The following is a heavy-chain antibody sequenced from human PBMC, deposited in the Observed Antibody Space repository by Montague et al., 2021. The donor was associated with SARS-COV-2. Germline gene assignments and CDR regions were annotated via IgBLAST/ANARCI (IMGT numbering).Heavy chain of an antibody. CDR1: GFSLSTSGMC. J-gene: IGHJ4*02. Sequence: PAQVKPTQTLTLTCTFSGFSLSTSGMCVSWIRQPPGKALEWLALIDWDDDKYYSTSLKTRLTISKDTSKNQVVLTMTSMDPVDTATYYCARIRDYDILTGSYSGFDYWGQGTLVTVSS. V-gene: IGHV2-70*01. D-gene: IGHD3-9*01. CDR3: ARIRDYDILTGSYSGFDY. CDR2: IDWDDDK.